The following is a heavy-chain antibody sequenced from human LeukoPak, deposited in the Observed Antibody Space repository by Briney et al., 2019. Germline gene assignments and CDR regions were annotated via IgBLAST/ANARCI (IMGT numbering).Heavy chain of an antibody. CDR3: ARRRRIAEAGRSGDALDI. CDR2: IYNSGST. D-gene: IGHD6-19*01. V-gene: IGHV4-4*09. Sequence: SETLSLTCTVSGASISTYYWTWIRQPPGKGLEWIGYIYNSGSTNYNPSLKSRATISVDTSKNQFSLKLSSVTAADTAVYYCARRRRIAEAGRSGDALDIWGQGTMVTVSS. J-gene: IGHJ3*02. CDR1: GASISTYY.